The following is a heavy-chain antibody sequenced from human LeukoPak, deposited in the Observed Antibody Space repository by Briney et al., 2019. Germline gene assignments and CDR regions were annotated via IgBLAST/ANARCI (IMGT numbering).Heavy chain of an antibody. CDR3: ARVRVRGVIPYYFDY. CDR2: INYSGST. V-gene: IGHV4-59*01. CDR1: GGSISSYY. Sequence: PSETLSLTCTVSGGSISSYYWSWIRQSPGKGLEWIGCINYSGSTNYNPSLKSRVTISVDTSKNQFSLKLSSVTAADTAVYYCARVRVRGVIPYYFDYWGQGTLVTVSS. J-gene: IGHJ4*02. D-gene: IGHD3-10*02.